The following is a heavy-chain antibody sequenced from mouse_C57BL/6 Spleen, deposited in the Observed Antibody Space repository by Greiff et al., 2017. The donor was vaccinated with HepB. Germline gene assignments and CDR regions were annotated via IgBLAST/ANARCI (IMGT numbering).Heavy chain of an antibody. CDR2: ISSGSSTI. Sequence: EVQLQESGGGLVKPGGSLKLSCAASGFTFSDYGMHWVRQAPEKGLEWVAYISSGSSTIYYADTVKGRFTISRYNAKNTLFLQMTSLRSEDTAMYYCARPVSYGSTAWLAYWGQGTLVTVSA. CDR3: ARPVSYGSTAWLAY. V-gene: IGHV5-17*01. CDR1: GFTFSDYG. J-gene: IGHJ3*01. D-gene: IGHD1-1*01.